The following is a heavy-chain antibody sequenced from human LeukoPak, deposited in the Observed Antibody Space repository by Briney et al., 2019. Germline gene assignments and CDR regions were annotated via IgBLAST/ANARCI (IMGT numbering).Heavy chain of an antibody. CDR1: GGSISSYY. V-gene: IGHV4-59*08. Sequence: SETLSLTCTVSGGSISSYYWSWIRQPPGKGLEWIGYIYYSGSTNYNPSLKSRVTISVDTSKNQFSLKLSSVTAADTAVYYCARSSTGYINWFDPWGQGTLVTVSS. D-gene: IGHD3-9*01. CDR3: ARSSTGYINWFDP. CDR2: IYYSGST. J-gene: IGHJ5*02.